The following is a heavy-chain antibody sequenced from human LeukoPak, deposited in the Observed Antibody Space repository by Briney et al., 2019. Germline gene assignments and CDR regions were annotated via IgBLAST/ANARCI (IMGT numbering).Heavy chain of an antibody. J-gene: IGHJ6*02. Sequence: SETLSLTCTVSGGSISSYDWSWVRQPPGKGLEWIGYIYYSGSTNYNPSLKSRVTISVDTSKNQFSLKLSSVTAADTAVYYCARDGAYYYYGMDVWGQGTTVTVSS. CDR3: ARDGAYYYYGMDV. CDR2: IYYSGST. D-gene: IGHD3-16*01. CDR1: GGSISSYD. V-gene: IGHV4-59*01.